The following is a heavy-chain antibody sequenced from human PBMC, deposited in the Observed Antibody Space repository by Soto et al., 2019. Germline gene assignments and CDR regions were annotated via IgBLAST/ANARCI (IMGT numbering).Heavy chain of an antibody. CDR3: TTNLQLERPPLYYYYYGMDV. CDR2: IKSKTDGGTT. Sequence: GGSLRLSCAASGFTFSNAWMNWVRQAPGKGLEWVGRIKSKTDGGTTDYAAPVKGRLTNSRDDSNNTLYLQMNSLKTEDTAVYYCTTNLQLERPPLYYYYYGMDVWGQGTTVTVSS. CDR1: GFTFSNAW. V-gene: IGHV3-15*07. J-gene: IGHJ6*02. D-gene: IGHD1-1*01.